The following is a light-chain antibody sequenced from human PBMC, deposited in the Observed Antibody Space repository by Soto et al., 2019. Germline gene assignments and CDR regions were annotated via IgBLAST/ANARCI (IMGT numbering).Light chain of an antibody. CDR2: GAS. CDR1: QSVTTQ. J-gene: IGKJ1*01. Sequence: IVLTQSPGTLSLSPGERATLSCRASQSVTTQLAWYQQKPGQAPRLIIHGASSRATGVPDRITGSGSGTDFTLSISRLEPGDFAVYYCQQYGGSTRTFGQGTKV. CDR3: QQYGGSTRT. V-gene: IGKV3-20*01.